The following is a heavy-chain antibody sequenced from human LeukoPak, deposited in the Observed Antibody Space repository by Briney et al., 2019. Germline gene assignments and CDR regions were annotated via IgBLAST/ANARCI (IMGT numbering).Heavy chain of an antibody. CDR2: IIPIFGTA. V-gene: IGHV1-69*05. CDR1: GGTFSSYA. CDR3: ARVGENTAMVGLDY. Sequence: SVKVSCKASGGTFSSYAISWERQAPGQGLELMGRIIPIFGTANYAQKFQGRVTITTDESTSTAYMELSSLRSEDTAVYYCARVGENTAMVGLDYWGQGTLVTVSS. D-gene: IGHD5-18*01. J-gene: IGHJ4*02.